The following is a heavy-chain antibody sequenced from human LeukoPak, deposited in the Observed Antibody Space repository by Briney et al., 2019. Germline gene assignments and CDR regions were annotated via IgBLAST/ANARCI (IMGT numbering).Heavy chain of an antibody. CDR3: ARNLGGSSWVFDY. V-gene: IGHV4-59*01. Sequence: SETLSLTCTVSGGSISSYYWSWIRQPPGKGLEWIGYIYYSGSTNYNPSLKSRVTISLTTSKNLFSLKLSSVTAADTAVYYCARNLGGSSWVFDYWGQGTLVTVSS. CDR2: IYYSGST. D-gene: IGHD6-13*01. J-gene: IGHJ4*02. CDR1: GGSISSYY.